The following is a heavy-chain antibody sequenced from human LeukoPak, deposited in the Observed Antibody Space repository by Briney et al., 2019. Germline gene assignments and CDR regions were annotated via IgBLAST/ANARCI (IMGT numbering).Heavy chain of an antibody. V-gene: IGHV4-59*01. Sequence: SETPSLTCTVSGGSISSYYWSWIRQPPGKGLEWIGYIYYSGSTNYNPSLKSRVTISVDTSKNQFSLKLSSVTAADTAVYYCARAPPYYYDSSSSFDYWGQGTLVTVSS. D-gene: IGHD3-22*01. CDR2: IYYSGST. CDR3: ARAPPYYYDSSSSFDY. CDR1: GGSISSYY. J-gene: IGHJ4*02.